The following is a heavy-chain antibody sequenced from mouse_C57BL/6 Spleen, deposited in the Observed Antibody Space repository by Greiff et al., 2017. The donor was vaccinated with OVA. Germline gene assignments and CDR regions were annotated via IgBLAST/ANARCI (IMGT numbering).Heavy chain of an antibody. V-gene: IGHV1-55*01. CDR1: GFTFTSYW. D-gene: IGHD1-1*01. CDR3: ARKESITTVVATDYFDY. Sequence: VQLQQPGAELVKPGASVKMSCKASGFTFTSYWITWVKQRPGQGPEWIGDIYPGSGSTNYNAKFKSKATLTVATSSSTAYMQLSILTSEDSAVYYCARKESITTVVATDYFDYWGQGTTLTVSS. CDR2: IYPGSGST. J-gene: IGHJ2*01.